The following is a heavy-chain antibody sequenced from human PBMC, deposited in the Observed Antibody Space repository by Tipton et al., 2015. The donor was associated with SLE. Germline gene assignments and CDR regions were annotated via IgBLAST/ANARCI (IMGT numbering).Heavy chain of an antibody. CDR3: ARDYKVTNPDQENFQY. D-gene: IGHD4-17*01. CDR1: GYTFTSYT. V-gene: IGHV1-3*01. Sequence: QSGPEVKKPGASVKVSCKASGYTFTSYTLHWVRQAPGQRLEWMGWIDAGNDNTKYSQKFQGRVTITRDTSASTAYMELSSLRSEDTAVYYCARDYKVTNPDQENFQYWGQGTLVTVSS. CDR2: IDAGNDNT. J-gene: IGHJ1*01.